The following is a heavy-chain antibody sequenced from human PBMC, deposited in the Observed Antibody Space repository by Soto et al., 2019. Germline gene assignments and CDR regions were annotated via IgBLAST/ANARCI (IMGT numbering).Heavy chain of an antibody. Sequence: ETLSLTCNVSGGSISRYYWSWIRQPAGKGLEWIGRIYTTGSTNYNPSLKSRVTMSVDTSKNQLSLKLTSVTAADTAVYYCARVESLLTKQYYFDSWGQGTLVTVSS. CDR1: GGSISRYY. J-gene: IGHJ4*02. V-gene: IGHV4-4*07. CDR3: ARVESLLTKQYYFDS. CDR2: IYTTGST. D-gene: IGHD3-9*01.